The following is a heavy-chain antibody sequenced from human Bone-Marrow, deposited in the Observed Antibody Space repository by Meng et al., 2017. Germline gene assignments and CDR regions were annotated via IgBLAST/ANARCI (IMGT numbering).Heavy chain of an antibody. CDR3: ARVPINRGAQDLDY. Sequence: GESLKISCVASGFTFSDYWMSWVRQAPGEGLEWVANMKQDGSEKNYKDSVKGRFTISRDNAKNSLYLQINSLRAEDTALYYCARVPINRGAQDLDYWGRGTLVTVSS. CDR1: GFTFSDYW. V-gene: IGHV3-7*01. CDR2: MKQDGSEK. J-gene: IGHJ4*02. D-gene: IGHD3-10*01.